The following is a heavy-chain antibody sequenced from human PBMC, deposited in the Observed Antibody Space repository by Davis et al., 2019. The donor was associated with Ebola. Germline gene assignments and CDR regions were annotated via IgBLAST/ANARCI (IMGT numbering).Heavy chain of an antibody. CDR1: GFIFSSSG. V-gene: IGHV3-30*18. CDR3: AKWSGSYRYYLDY. D-gene: IGHD1-26*01. Sequence: PGGSLRLSCGVSGFIFSSSGMHWVRQAPGKGLEWVADISYDGKTKYYGGSVRGRFFVSRDDSKNTFDLQMNSLRPEDTAVYYCAKWSGSYRYYLDYWGRGTLVTVSS. CDR2: ISYDGKTK. J-gene: IGHJ4*02.